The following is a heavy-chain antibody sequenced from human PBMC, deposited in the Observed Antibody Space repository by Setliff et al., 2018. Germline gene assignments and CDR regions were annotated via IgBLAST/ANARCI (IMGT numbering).Heavy chain of an antibody. J-gene: IGHJ4*02. CDR1: GDTFSTYA. CDR2: ISAYSGNT. Sequence: GASVKVSCKASGDTFSTYALSWVRQAPGQGLEWMGWISAYSGNTYYAQKLHDRVTLTTDTSTSTAYMELRSLGTDDTAVYYCSRLVRYCTTTTCQRASGGEFWGQGTLVTVSS. D-gene: IGHD2-2*01. V-gene: IGHV1-18*01. CDR3: SRLVRYCTTTTCQRASGGEF.